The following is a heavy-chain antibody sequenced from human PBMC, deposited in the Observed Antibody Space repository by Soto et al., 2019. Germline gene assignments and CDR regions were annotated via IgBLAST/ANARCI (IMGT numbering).Heavy chain of an antibody. CDR2: IWCDGSKK. V-gene: IGHV3-33*01. Sequence: QVQVVESGGGVVQPGRSLRLSCAASGFTFSSFGMHWVRQAPGKGLEWVSLIWCDGSKKSYGDSVKGRFTISRDKSRNTVYLQMNSMRADDTAVYYCARDASYYSLRSGYSPSRNGVDVWGQGTTVTVSS. D-gene: IGHD3-3*01. CDR3: ARDASYYSLRSGYSPSRNGVDV. CDR1: GFTFSSFG. J-gene: IGHJ6*02.